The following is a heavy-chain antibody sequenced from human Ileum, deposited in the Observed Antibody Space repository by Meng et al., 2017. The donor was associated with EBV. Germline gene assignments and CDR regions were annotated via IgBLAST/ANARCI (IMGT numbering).Heavy chain of an antibody. CDR3: SRTFSSGWETGYFQH. Sequence: QVQVVQSGAEVKKPGASVKVSCKASGYTFTDYAISWVRQAPGQGLEWMGWISAYNGKTNFAQTFQGRVTMTIDTSTSTAYMELESLASDDTAVYYCSRTFSSGWETGYFQHWGQGTLVTVSS. CDR2: ISAYNGKT. V-gene: IGHV1-18*01. CDR1: GYTFTDYA. D-gene: IGHD6-19*01. J-gene: IGHJ1*01.